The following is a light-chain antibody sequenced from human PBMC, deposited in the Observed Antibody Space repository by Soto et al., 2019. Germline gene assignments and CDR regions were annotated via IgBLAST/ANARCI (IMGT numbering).Light chain of an antibody. CDR2: DNN. CDR3: GTWDSSLSASV. V-gene: IGLV1-51*01. CDR1: SSNIGNNY. Sequence: QSVLTQPPSVSAAPGQKVTISCSGSSSNIGNNYVSWYQQLPGTAPTLLIYDNNKRPSGIPDRFSGSKSGTSATLGITGRQTGDEADYYCGTWDSSLSASVFGGGTKVTVL. J-gene: IGLJ2*01.